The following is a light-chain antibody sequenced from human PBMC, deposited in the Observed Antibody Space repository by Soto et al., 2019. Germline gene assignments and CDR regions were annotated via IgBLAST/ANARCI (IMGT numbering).Light chain of an antibody. CDR1: QSLLHSNGYNY. CDR2: LGS. Sequence: DIVMTQSPLSLPVTPGEPASISCRSSQSLLHSNGYNYLDWYLQKPGQSPQLLIYLGSNRASGVPDRFSGSGSGTDFTLEISRVEAEDVGVYYCMQTLQSWTFCKGTKVEIK. V-gene: IGKV2-28*01. CDR3: MQTLQSWT. J-gene: IGKJ1*01.